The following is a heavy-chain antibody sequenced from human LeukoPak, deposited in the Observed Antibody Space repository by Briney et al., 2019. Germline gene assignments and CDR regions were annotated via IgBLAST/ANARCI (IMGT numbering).Heavy chain of an antibody. V-gene: IGHV4-4*07. CDR1: IGSSTNYY. J-gene: IGHJ4*02. CDR3: ARGGAPEY. CDR2: IHTGGAT. Sequence: PSETLSLTCTTSIGSSTNYYWSWIRQPAGKGLEWIGRIHTGGATTYNPSLESRVTMSVDTSKNLVSLKMSSLTAADTAIYYCARGGAPEYWGQGTLVTVYS.